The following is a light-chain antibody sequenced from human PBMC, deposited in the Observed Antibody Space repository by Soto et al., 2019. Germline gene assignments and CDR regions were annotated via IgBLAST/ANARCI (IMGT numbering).Light chain of an antibody. CDR2: ATS. J-gene: IGKJ4*01. V-gene: IGKV1D-16*01. CDR1: QNINIW. CDR3: QQYNDFPPT. Sequence: DVQLTQSPSSLSTAVGDSVSITCRASQNINIWLAWYQLRPGKAPKSLIYATSTLQSEVPSRFTGSGDGTDFTLTINNLQPEDFATYYCQQYNDFPPTFGGGPRWIS.